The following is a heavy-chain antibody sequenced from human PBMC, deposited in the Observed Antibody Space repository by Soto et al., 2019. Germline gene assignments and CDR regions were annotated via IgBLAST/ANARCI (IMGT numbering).Heavy chain of an antibody. CDR3: ARGDCSGGSCYSVSVWFDP. V-gene: IGHV4-59*02. D-gene: IGHD2-15*01. Sequence: SETLSLTCTVSGGSVRSHYWSWIRQPPGKGLEWIGYLYYSGRTHYSPSLKSRVTISADESKNQLSLKLTSVTAADRGVYYCARGDCSGGSCYSVSVWFDPWGQGTLVTVSS. J-gene: IGHJ5*02. CDR1: GGSVRSHY. CDR2: LYYSGRT.